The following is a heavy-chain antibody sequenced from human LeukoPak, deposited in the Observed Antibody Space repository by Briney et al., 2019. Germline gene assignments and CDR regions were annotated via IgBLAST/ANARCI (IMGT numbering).Heavy chain of an antibody. V-gene: IGHV4-59*12. CDR1: GGSISSYY. CDR3: ARGGNTWSNYYYYYGMDV. CDR2: IYYSGST. D-gene: IGHD2/OR15-2a*01. Sequence: SETLSLTCTVSGGSISSYYWSWIRQPPGKGLEWIGYIYYSGSTNYNPSLKSRVTISVDTSKNQFSLKLSSVTAADTAVYYCARGGNTWSNYYYYYGMDVWGQGTTVTVSS. J-gene: IGHJ6*02.